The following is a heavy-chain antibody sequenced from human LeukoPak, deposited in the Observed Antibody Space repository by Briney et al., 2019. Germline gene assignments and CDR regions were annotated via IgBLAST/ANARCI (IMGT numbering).Heavy chain of an antibody. Sequence: GGSLRLSCAASVFTFSSYSMDWVRQAPGKGLEWVSSISSSSSYIYYADSVKGRFTISRDNAKNSLYLQMNSLRAEDTAVYYCARSIHSAMDVWGKGTTVTISS. D-gene: IGHD3-10*01. J-gene: IGHJ6*04. CDR1: VFTFSSYS. CDR2: ISSSSSYI. V-gene: IGHV3-21*01. CDR3: ARSIHSAMDV.